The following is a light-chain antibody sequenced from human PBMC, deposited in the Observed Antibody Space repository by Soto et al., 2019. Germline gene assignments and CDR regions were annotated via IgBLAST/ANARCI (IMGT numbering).Light chain of an antibody. Sequence: DIQMTQSPSSLSASVGDRVTITCQASQENKNYLNWYQQKPGKAPKLLIYEASNLETGVPSRFSGSGSGRSFTFSISSLQPEDIATYYCQQCDDFITFGGGTRIEIK. CDR2: EAS. J-gene: IGKJ4*01. CDR1: QENKNY. V-gene: IGKV1-33*01. CDR3: QQCDDFIT.